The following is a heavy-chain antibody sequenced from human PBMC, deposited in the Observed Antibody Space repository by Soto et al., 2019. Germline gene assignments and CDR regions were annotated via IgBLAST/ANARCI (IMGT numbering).Heavy chain of an antibody. CDR2: IYYSGST. Sequence: PETLSLTCTVSGGSISSYYWNWIRQPPGKGLEWIGYIYYSGSTNYNPSLKSRVTISVDTSKNQFSLKLSSVTAADTAVYYYARCIPGTGTDYWGQGTLVTVSS. D-gene: IGHD1-20*01. CDR1: GGSISSYY. CDR3: ARCIPGTGTDY. J-gene: IGHJ4*02. V-gene: IGHV4-59*12.